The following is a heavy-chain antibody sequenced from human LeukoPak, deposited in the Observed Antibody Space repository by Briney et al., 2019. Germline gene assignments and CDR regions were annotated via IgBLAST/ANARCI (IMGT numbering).Heavy chain of an antibody. V-gene: IGHV3-23*01. D-gene: IGHD2/OR15-2a*01. J-gene: IGHJ4*02. Sequence: GGSLRLSCAVSGFTFSDYAMSWVRQAPGKGLEWVSSISGSGGSTYHADSVKGRFTISRDNSKNTLSLQMNSLRAEDTALYYCAKDLSTAAKYYFDYWGQGTLVTVSP. CDR1: GFTFSDYA. CDR3: AKDLSTAAKYYFDY. CDR2: ISGSGGST.